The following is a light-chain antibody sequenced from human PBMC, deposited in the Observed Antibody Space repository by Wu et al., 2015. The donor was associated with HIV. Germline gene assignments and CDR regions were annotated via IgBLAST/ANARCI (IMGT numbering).Light chain of an antibody. V-gene: IGKV3-11*01. CDR2: DGS. J-gene: IGKJ4*01. Sequence: EIVLTQSPGTLSFSPGQRVTLSCRASQSISGHLAWYQQKPGQAPRLLIYDGSHRPTGIPARFSGSGSGTDFTLTIDSLEPEDSAVYYCQQRSNWPPGLTFGGGPRWRSN. CDR3: QQRSNWPPGLT. CDR1: QSISGH.